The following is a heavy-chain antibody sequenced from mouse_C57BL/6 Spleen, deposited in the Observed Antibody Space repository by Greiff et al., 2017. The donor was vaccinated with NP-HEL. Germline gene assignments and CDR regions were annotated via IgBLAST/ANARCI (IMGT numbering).Heavy chain of an antibody. CDR2: INPYNGDT. D-gene: IGHD1-1*01. CDR3: ARWYYGSSSYYYAMDY. J-gene: IGHJ4*01. V-gene: IGHV1-20*01. CDR1: GYSFTGYF. Sequence: EVQLQQSGPELVKPGDSVKISCKASGYSFTGYFMNWVMQSHGKSLEWIGRINPYNGDTFYNQKFKGKATLTVDKSSSTAHMELRSLISEDSAVYYCARWYYGSSSYYYAMDYWGQGTSVTVSS.